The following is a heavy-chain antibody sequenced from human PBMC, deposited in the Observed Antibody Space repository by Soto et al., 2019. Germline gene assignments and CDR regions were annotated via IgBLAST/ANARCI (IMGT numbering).Heavy chain of an antibody. CDR2: IRSKANSYAT. D-gene: IGHD6-13*01. CDR3: ARDLSGGSSWYEFDS. J-gene: IGHJ4*02. Sequence: GSLRLSCAASGFTFSGSAMHWVRQASGKGLEWVGRIRSKANSYATAYAASVKGRFTISRDDSKNTAYLQMNSLKTEDTAVYFCARDLSGGSSWYEFDSWGPGILVTVSS. CDR1: GFTFSGSA. V-gene: IGHV3-73*01.